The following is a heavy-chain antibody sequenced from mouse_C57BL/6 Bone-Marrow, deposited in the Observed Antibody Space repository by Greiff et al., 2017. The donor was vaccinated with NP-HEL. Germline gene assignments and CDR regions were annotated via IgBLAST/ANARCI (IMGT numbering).Heavy chain of an antibody. D-gene: IGHD1-1*01. CDR1: GYTFTGYW. CDR2: ILPGSGST. CDR3: ARGTTVVADWYCDV. J-gene: IGHJ1*03. Sequence: QVQLMESGAELMKPGASVKLSCKATGYTFTGYWIEWVKQRPGHGLEWIGEILPGSGSTNYHEKFKGKATFTADTSSNTAYMQLSSLTTEDSAIWYCARGTTVVADWYCDVWGTGTTVTVSS. V-gene: IGHV1-9*01.